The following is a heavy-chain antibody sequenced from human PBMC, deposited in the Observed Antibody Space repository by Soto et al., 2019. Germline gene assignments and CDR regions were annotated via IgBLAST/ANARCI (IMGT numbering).Heavy chain of an antibody. V-gene: IGHV3-48*03. CDR3: ARDFVPRSSTSCYRTTGCYFDY. J-gene: IGHJ4*02. CDR2: ISSSGSTI. CDR1: GFTFSSYE. D-gene: IGHD2-2*01. Sequence: LRLSCSASGFTFSSYEMNWVLQAPGKGLEWVSYISSSGSTIYYADSVKGRFTISRDNAKNSLYLQMNSLRAEDTAVYYCARDFVPRSSTSCYRTTGCYFDYWGQGTLVTVSS.